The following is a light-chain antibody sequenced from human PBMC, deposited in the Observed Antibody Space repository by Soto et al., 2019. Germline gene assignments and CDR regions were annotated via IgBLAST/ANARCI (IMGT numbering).Light chain of an antibody. V-gene: IGKV4-1*01. CDR1: QSVLYSSSNKNY. Sequence: DILMTQSPASLAVSLGERATINCKSSQSVLYSSSNKNYLAWYQQKPGQPPKLLIYWASTRESGVPDRFSGSGSGTDFTLTISSLQAEDVAVYYCQQYYSTPPVTFGGGTKVDI. CDR3: QQYYSTPPVT. J-gene: IGKJ4*01. CDR2: WAS.